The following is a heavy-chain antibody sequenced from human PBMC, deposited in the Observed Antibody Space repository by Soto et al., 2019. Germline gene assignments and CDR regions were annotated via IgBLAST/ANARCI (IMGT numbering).Heavy chain of an antibody. V-gene: IGHV1-18*01. J-gene: IGHJ5*02. CDR1: GYTFTSYG. Sequence: GASVKVSCKASGYTFTSYGISWVRQAPGQGLEWMGWISAYNGNTNYAQKLQGRVTMTTDTSTSTAYMELRSLRSDDTAVYYCARDLPPLTSSWLNWFDPWGQGTLVTVSS. D-gene: IGHD6-13*01. CDR2: ISAYNGNT. CDR3: ARDLPPLTSSWLNWFDP.